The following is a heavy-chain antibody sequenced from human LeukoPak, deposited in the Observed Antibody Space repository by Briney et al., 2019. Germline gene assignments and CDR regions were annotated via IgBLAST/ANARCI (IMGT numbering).Heavy chain of an antibody. CDR2: IYHSGST. CDR1: GYSISSGYY. J-gene: IGHJ4*02. CDR3: ARGVIAAGGNDFDY. V-gene: IGHV4-38-2*02. D-gene: IGHD6-13*01. Sequence: SETLSLTCTAPGYSISSGYYWGWIRQPPGKGLEWIGSIYHSGSTYYNPSLKSRVTISLDTSKNQFSLKLSSVTAADTAVYYCARGVIAAGGNDFDYWGQGTLVTVSS.